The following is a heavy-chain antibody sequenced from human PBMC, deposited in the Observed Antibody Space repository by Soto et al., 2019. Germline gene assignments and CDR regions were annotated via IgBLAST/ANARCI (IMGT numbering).Heavy chain of an antibody. CDR3: GTGLGELWCDRVDRFDP. D-gene: IGHD5-18*01. CDR2: ISYDGSNK. J-gene: IGHJ5*02. CDR1: GFTFSSYG. V-gene: IGHV3-30*03. Sequence: GGSLRLSCAASGFTFSSYGMHWFRQAPGKGLEWETVISYDGSNKYYADSVKGRFTISRDNSKNKLYLQMNSLRAADTAVYYCGTGLGELWCDRVDRFDPWGQGTLVTVS.